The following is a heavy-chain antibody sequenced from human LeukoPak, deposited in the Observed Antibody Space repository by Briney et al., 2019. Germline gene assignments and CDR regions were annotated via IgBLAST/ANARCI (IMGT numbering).Heavy chain of an antibody. Sequence: ASVKVSCKASGYTFTSYGISWVRQAPGQGLEWMGWISAYNGNTNYAQKLQGRVTMTTDTSTSTAYMELRSLRSDDTAVYYCARDWRGYSYGYGNYFDYWGQGTLVTVSS. CDR2: ISAYNGNT. D-gene: IGHD5-18*01. CDR1: GYTFTSYG. J-gene: IGHJ4*02. V-gene: IGHV1-18*01. CDR3: ARDWRGYSYGYGNYFDY.